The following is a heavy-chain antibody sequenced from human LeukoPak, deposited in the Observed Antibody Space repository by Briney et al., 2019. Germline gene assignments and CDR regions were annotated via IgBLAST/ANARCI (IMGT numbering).Heavy chain of an antibody. CDR2: LYTSDYT. D-gene: IGHD4-17*01. CDR3: ARGAVTRDFDF. CDR1: GINVTSNY. J-gene: IGHJ4*02. Sequence: PGGSLRLSCAASGINVTSNYMTWVRQAPGKGLEWVSVLYTSDYTYYADSVKGRFTISRDKSKNTLYLQMDSLRVEDTATYFCARGAVTRDFDFWGQGVLVIVSS. V-gene: IGHV3-53*01.